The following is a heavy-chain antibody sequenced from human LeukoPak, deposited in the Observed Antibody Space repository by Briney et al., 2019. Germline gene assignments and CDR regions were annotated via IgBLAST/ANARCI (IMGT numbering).Heavy chain of an antibody. CDR2: INPNSGGT. D-gene: IGHD3-9*01. CDR3: ARDKGDILTGRYYYGMDV. J-gene: IGHJ6*02. CDR1: GYTFTGYY. Sequence: ASVKVSCKASGYTFTGYYMHWVRQAPGQGLEWMGWINPNSGGTNYAQKFQGRVTMTRDTSISTAYMELSRLRSDDTAVYYCARDKGDILTGRYYYGMDVWGQGTTVTVSS. V-gene: IGHV1-2*02.